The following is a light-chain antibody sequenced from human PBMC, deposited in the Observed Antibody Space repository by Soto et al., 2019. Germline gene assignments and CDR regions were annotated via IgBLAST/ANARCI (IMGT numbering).Light chain of an antibody. Sequence: QSVLTQPASVSGSAGQSITISCTGTSTDIGGYRYVSWYQQHPGKVPKLIIYEVNNRPSGVSDRFSGSKSDNTASLTISGLQAEDEADYYCSSYRTISTLVFGGGTKVTVL. CDR3: SSYRTISTLV. CDR2: EVN. V-gene: IGLV2-14*01. CDR1: STDIGGYRY. J-gene: IGLJ3*02.